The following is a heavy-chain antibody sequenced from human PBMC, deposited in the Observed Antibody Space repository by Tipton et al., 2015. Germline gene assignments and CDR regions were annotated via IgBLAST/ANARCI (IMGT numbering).Heavy chain of an antibody. V-gene: IGHV4-38-2*02. D-gene: IGHD5-24*01. CDR3: ARDLEHGMDV. J-gene: IGHJ6*02. CDR1: GYSISSGYY. CDR2: FFHSGNT. Sequence: TLSLTCDVSGYSISSGYYWSWIRQPPGKGLEWIGSFFHSGNTFHNPSLRSRVIISVDTSKNQFSLTVNSVAAADTAVYYCARDLEHGMDVWGHGTTVTVSS.